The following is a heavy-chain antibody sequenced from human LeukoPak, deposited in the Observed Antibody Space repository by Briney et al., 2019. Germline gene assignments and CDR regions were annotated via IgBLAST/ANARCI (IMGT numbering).Heavy chain of an antibody. CDR1: GYTFSAYY. CDR2: INPNSGGT. D-gene: IGHD3-10*01. CDR3: ARACRGSGSYQYYYYMDV. J-gene: IGHJ6*03. Sequence: ASVKVSCKASGYTFSAYYIHWVRQAPGQGLEWMGWINPNSGGTNYAQKFQGRVTMTRDTSISTAYMELSRLRSDDTAVYYCARACRGSGSYQYYYYMDVWGKGTTVTVSS. V-gene: IGHV1-2*02.